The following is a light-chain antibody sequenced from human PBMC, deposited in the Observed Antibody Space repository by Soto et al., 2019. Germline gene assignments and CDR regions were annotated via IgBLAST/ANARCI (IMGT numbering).Light chain of an antibody. V-gene: IGKV1-5*01. CDR2: DAS. CDR1: QSIRSL. CDR3: QQYQTYST. J-gene: IGKJ5*01. Sequence: IQMTQSPSTLCASVGDRVTLACRASQSIRSLLAWYQQKPGKAPKFLIYDASSLGSGVPSRFSGSGSGTEFTLTISSLQPDDFATYFCQQYQTYSTFGQGTRLEIK.